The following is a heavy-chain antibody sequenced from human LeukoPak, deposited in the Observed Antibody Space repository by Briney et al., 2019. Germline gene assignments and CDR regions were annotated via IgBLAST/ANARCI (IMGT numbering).Heavy chain of an antibody. V-gene: IGHV4-34*01. CDR3: ARGAHGDPHFDY. Sequence: PSETLSLTCAVYGGSFSGYYWSWIRQPPGKGLEWIGEINHSGSTNYNPSLKSRVTISVDTSKNQSSLKLSSVTAADTAVYYCARGAHGDPHFDYWGQGTLVTVSS. CDR1: GGSFSGYY. D-gene: IGHD4-17*01. CDR2: INHSGST. J-gene: IGHJ4*02.